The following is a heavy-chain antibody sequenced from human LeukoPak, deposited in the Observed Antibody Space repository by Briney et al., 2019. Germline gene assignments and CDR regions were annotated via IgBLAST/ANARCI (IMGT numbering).Heavy chain of an antibody. J-gene: IGHJ4*02. CDR3: AWVIGVTCDYFDS. CDR2: IIPIFGTT. V-gene: IGHV1-69*13. Sequence: SVKVSCKASGGRLSTYALAWVRQAPGQGLEWVGGIIPIFGTTRYAQNLQDRVTIIADESTNTAYIELSSLRSDDTAVYYCAWVIGVTCDYFDSWGQGALVAVSS. D-gene: IGHD2-15*01. CDR1: GGRLSTYA.